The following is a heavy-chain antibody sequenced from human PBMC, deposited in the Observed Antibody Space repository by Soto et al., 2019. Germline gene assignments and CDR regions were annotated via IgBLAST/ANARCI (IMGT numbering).Heavy chain of an antibody. V-gene: IGHV1-8*01. CDR3: ARPYSSSWYAPGYYYYGMDV. D-gene: IGHD6-13*01. J-gene: IGHJ6*02. CDR2: MNPNSGNT. Sequence: GASVKVSCKASGYTFTSYDINWVRQATGQGLEWMGWMNPNSGNTGYAQKFQGRVTMTRNTSISTAYMELSSLRSEDTAVYYCARPYSSSWYAPGYYYYGMDVWGQGTTVTVSS. CDR1: GYTFTSYD.